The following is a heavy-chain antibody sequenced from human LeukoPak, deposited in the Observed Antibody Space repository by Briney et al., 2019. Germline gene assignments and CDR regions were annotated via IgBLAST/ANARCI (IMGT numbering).Heavy chain of an antibody. CDR2: IWSDGGNM. J-gene: IGHJ6*03. CDR3: AKDPSPSGYYMDV. D-gene: IGHD1-26*01. V-gene: IGHV3-33*06. Sequence: PGRSLRLSCAASGFTANSYSMHWVRQAPGKGLEWVAVIWSDGGNMYYADFVKGRFTISRDNSKNTLYLQMNSLRAEDTAVYYCAKDPSPSGYYMDVWGKGTTVTVSS. CDR1: GFTANSYS.